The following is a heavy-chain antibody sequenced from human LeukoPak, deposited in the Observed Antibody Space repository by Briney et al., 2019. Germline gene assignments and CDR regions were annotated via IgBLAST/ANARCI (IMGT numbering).Heavy chain of an antibody. V-gene: IGHV3-7*03. D-gene: IGHD4-11*01. J-gene: IGHJ4*02. CDR2: RNRDGSEK. Sequence: GGSLRLSCAASEFTFSNFLMSWVRGAPGTGLEWVANRNRDGSEKYYVDSVKGRVTISRDNAMNFLYLQLNSLRAEDTAVYYCAKVSTVTTRWGQGTLVTVSS. CDR1: EFTFSNFL. CDR3: AKVSTVTTR.